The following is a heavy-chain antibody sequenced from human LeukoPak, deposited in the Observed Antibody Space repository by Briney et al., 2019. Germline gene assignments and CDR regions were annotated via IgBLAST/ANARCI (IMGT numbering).Heavy chain of an antibody. D-gene: IGHD3-22*01. V-gene: IGHV3-48*03. CDR3: ARVAMIVAKPYDN. CDR2: ISRGGRTV. CDR1: GFTFSSYE. Sequence: GGSLRLSCAASGFTFSSYEMNWVRQAPGKWLDWVAYISRGGRTVDYADSVKGRFTISRDSAKNTLYLQMNSLRAEDTAVYYCARVAMIVAKPYDNWGQGTLVTVSS. J-gene: IGHJ4*02.